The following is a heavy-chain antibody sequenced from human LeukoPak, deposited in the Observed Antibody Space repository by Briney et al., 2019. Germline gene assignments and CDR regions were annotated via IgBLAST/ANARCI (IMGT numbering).Heavy chain of an antibody. CDR1: GYTFTGYY. V-gene: IGHV1-2*06. J-gene: IGHJ4*02. CDR3: AREGCSGGSCFFDY. Sequence: ASVKVSCKASGYTFTGYYMHWVRQAPGQGLEWMGRINPNSGGTNYAQKFQGGVTMTRDTSISTAYMELSRLRSDDTAVYYCAREGCSGGSCFFDYWGQGTLVTVSS. CDR2: INPNSGGT. D-gene: IGHD2-15*01.